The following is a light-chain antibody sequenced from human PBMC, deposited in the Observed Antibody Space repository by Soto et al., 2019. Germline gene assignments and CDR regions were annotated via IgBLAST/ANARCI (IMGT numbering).Light chain of an antibody. CDR2: GAS. CDR3: QQYCSSPPASYT. CDR1: QSVSSSY. V-gene: IGKV3-20*01. J-gene: IGKJ2*01. Sequence: EIVLTQSPGTLSLSPGESATLSCRASQSVSSSYLAWYQQKPGQAPRLLIYGASSRATGIPDRFSGSGSGTDFTLTISRLEPEDFAVYYCQQYCSSPPASYTFGQGTKLEIK.